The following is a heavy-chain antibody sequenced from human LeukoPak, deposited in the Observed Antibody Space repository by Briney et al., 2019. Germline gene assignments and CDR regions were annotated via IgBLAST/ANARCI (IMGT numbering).Heavy chain of an antibody. CDR1: GFTFSSYG. CDR3: AKDSSSWSIRRAYYYDSSGPSSGFDI. Sequence: PGGSLRLSCAASGFTFSSYGMHWVRQAPGKGLEWVSAISGSGGSTYYADSVKGRFTISRDNSKNTLYLQMNSLRAEDTAVYYCAKDSSSWSIRRAYYYDSSGPSSGFDIWGQGTMVTVSS. D-gene: IGHD3-22*01. V-gene: IGHV3-23*01. CDR2: ISGSGGST. J-gene: IGHJ3*02.